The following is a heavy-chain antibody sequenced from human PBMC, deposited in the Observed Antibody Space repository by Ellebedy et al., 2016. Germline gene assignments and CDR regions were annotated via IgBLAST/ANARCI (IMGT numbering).Heavy chain of an antibody. V-gene: IGHV1-69*13. J-gene: IGHJ4*02. Sequence: SVKVSXXASGGTFSSYAISWVRQAPGQGLEWMGGIIPIFGTANYAQKFQGRVTITADESTSTAYMELSSLRSEDTAVYYCARGYRVPAAMSDYWGQGTLVTVSS. CDR1: GGTFSSYA. D-gene: IGHD2-2*01. CDR3: ARGYRVPAAMSDY. CDR2: IIPIFGTA.